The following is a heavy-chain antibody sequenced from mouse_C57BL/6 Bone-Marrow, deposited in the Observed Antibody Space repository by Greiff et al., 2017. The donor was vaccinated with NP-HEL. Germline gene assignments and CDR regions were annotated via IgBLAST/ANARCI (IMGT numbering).Heavy chain of an antibody. CDR3: ARCEGWFAY. J-gene: IGHJ3*01. CDR2: IVPSDSYT. CDR1: GYTFTSYW. V-gene: IGHV1-69*01. Sequence: VQLQQPGAELVMPGASVKLSCKASGYTFTSYWMHWVKQRPGQGLEWIGEIVPSDSYTNYNQKFKGKSTLTVDKSSSTAYMQLSSLTSEDSAVYYCARCEGWFAYWGQGTLVTVSA.